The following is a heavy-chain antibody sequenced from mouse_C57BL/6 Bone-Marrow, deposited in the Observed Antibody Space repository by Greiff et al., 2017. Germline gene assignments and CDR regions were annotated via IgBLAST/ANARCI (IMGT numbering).Heavy chain of an antibody. V-gene: IGHV5-6*01. J-gene: IGHJ4*01. CDR2: ISSGGSYT. CDR1: GFTFSSYG. Sequence: EVKVVESGGDLVKPGGSLKLSCAASGFTFSSYGMSWVRQTPDKRLEWVATISSGGSYTYYPDSVKGRFTISRDNAKNTLYLQMSSLKSEDTAMYYCARQESMDYWGQGTSVTVSS. CDR3: ARQESMDY.